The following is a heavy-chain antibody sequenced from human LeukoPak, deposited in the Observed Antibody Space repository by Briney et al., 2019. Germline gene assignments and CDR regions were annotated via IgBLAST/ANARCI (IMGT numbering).Heavy chain of an antibody. CDR3: AKDPQYYYDSSGYSFDY. J-gene: IGHJ4*02. CDR1: GFTFSSYA. V-gene: IGHV3-23*01. Sequence: PGGSLRLSCAASGFTFSSYATSWVRQAPGKGLEWVSAISGSGGSTYYADSVKGRFTISRDNSKNTLYLQMNSLRAEDTAVYYCAKDPQYYYDSSGYSFDYWGQGTLVTVSS. CDR2: ISGSGGST. D-gene: IGHD3-22*01.